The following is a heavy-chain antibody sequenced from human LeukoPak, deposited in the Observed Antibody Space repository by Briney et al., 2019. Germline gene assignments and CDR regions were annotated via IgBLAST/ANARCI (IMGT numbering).Heavy chain of an antibody. D-gene: IGHD7-27*01. Sequence: GESLKISCQCSGYDFNEYWVAWVRQMPGKGLEWMGMIYPGDSDTRYSPSFQGQVTISADQSINTAYLQWSSLKASDTAMYYCARGRTGFDYWGQGTLVTDSS. CDR3: ARGRTGFDY. CDR2: IYPGDSDT. V-gene: IGHV5-51*01. CDR1: GYDFNEYW. J-gene: IGHJ4*02.